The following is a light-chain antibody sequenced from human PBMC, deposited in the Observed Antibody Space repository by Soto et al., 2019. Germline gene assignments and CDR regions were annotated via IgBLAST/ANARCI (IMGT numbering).Light chain of an antibody. J-gene: IGLJ2*01. CDR2: END. CDR3: GTWDSSLSAVV. CDR1: SSNIGNNY. V-gene: IGLV1-51*02. Sequence: QSVLTQPPSVSVAPGQKVTISCSGRSSNIGNNYVSWYQQLPGTAPKLLIYENDKRPSGIPDRFSGSKSGTSATLGITGLQTGDEADYYCGTWDSSLSAVVFGGGTKLTVL.